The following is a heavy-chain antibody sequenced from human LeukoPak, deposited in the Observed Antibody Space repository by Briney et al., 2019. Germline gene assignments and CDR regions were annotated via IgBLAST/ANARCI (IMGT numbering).Heavy chain of an antibody. CDR2: ISSGGTYE. Sequence: GKSLRLSCAASGFTFSNYAMHWVSQAPGKGLDWVSLISSGGTYEYYADSVKGRFTISRDNSKNTLYLQLNSLRAEDTAVYYCARDSTYYYDSGSSGPHYFDNWGQGTLVTVSS. CDR1: GFTFSNYA. V-gene: IGHV3-30*01. CDR3: ARDSTYYYDSGSSGPHYFDN. D-gene: IGHD3-10*01. J-gene: IGHJ4*02.